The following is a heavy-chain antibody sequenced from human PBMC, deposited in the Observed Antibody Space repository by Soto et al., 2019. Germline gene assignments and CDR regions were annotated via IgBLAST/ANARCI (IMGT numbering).Heavy chain of an antibody. V-gene: IGHV3-30*18. J-gene: IGHJ4*01. CDR1: GFTFSNNG. CDR3: VKTKGAAAGLDY. Sequence: QVHLVESGGGVVQPGRSLRLSCAASGFTFSNNGMHWVLQAPGKGLEWMGVISYAVREKYYVGSVKGRVTIHRDNSKNTLDLQMDALRAEYTCIYYCVKTKGAAAGLDYWGHGILVAGSS. CDR2: ISYAVREK. D-gene: IGHD6-13*01.